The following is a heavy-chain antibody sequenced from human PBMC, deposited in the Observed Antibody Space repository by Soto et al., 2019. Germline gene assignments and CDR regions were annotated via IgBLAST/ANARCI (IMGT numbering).Heavy chain of an antibody. D-gene: IGHD3-16*01. CDR2: IHPSGETT. V-gene: IGHV1-46*02. J-gene: IGHJ4*02. Sequence: QVQLVQSGAEVKEPGASVRVSCKASGYTFQNYHMHWVRQAPGQGLEWMGIIHPSGETTTYAQKXXGXXAMTGYTSMRTAYMELSSLTSGATAVYYCARALWGSWTVDYWGQGTLVTVSS. CDR1: GYTFQNYH. CDR3: ARALWGSWTVDY.